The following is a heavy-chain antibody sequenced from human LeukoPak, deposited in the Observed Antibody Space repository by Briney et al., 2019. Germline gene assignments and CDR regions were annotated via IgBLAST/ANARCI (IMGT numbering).Heavy chain of an antibody. CDR1: GFTFSSYW. V-gene: IGHV3-7*01. Sequence: GGSLRLSRAASGFTFSSYWMSWVRQAPGKGLEWVASIDQDGSDKFSVGSVKGRFTISRDNARNSLYLQMSSLTSEDTAVYFCARASLGWFDPWGQGTLVTVSS. CDR3: ARASLGWFDP. J-gene: IGHJ5*02. CDR2: IDQDGSDK. D-gene: IGHD7-27*01.